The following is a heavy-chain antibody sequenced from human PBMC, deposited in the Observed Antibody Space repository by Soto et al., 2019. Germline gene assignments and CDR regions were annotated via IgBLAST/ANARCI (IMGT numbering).Heavy chain of an antibody. J-gene: IGHJ6*02. Sequence: GASVKVSCKASGGTFSSYAISWVRQAPGQGLEWKGGIIPIFGTANYAQKFQGRVKITADESTSTAYMELSSLSSEDTAVYYCASQLYYYDSSGYGMDVWGQGTTVTVS. CDR1: GGTFSSYA. CDR2: IIPIFGTA. V-gene: IGHV1-69*13. CDR3: ASQLYYYDSSGYGMDV. D-gene: IGHD3-22*01.